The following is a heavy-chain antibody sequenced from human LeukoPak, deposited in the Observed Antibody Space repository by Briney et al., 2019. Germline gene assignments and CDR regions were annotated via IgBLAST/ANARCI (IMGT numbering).Heavy chain of an antibody. D-gene: IGHD3-22*01. J-gene: IGHJ2*01. Sequence: PSETLSLTCTVSGGSISSYYWSWIRQPPGKGLEWIGYIYYSGSTNYNPSLKSRVTISVDTSKNQFSLKLSSVTAADTAVYYCVRNSGYYYAAWYFDLWGRGTLVTGSS. CDR2: IYYSGST. V-gene: IGHV4-59*01. CDR3: VRNSGYYYAAWYFDL. CDR1: GGSISSYY.